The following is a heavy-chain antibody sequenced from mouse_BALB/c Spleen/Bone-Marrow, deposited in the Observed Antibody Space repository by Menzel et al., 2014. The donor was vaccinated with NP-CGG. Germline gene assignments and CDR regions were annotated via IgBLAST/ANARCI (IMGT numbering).Heavy chain of an antibody. V-gene: IGHV1-4*01. CDR1: GYTFTSYT. Sequence: VQLQQSGAELARPGASVKMSCKASGYTFTSYTMHWVKQRPGQGLEWIGYIYPTTGYTNYNQTFKDKASMTADKSSSTAYMQLSSLTSEDSAVYYCARGVNYNYAHFDYWGQGTTLTVSS. CDR3: ARGVNYNYAHFDY. J-gene: IGHJ2*01. CDR2: IYPTTGYT. D-gene: IGHD1-1*01.